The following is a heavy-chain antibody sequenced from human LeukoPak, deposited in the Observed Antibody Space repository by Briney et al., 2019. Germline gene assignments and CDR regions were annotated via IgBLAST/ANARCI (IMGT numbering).Heavy chain of an antibody. CDR3: ARLYSSGWSDS. CDR2: FGAAGGGT. D-gene: IGHD3-22*01. J-gene: IGHJ5*01. Sequence: PGGSLRLSCAASGFTFSSYALNWVRQAPGKGLEWVSSFGAAGGGTYYADSVQGRFTMSRDNSKNTLYLQMNSLRAEDTAIYFCARLYSSGWSDSWGQGTLVTVSP. CDR1: GFTFSSYA. V-gene: IGHV3-23*01.